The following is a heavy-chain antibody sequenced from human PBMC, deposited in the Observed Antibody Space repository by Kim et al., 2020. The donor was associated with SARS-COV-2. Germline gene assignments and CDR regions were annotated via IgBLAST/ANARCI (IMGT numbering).Heavy chain of an antibody. D-gene: IGHD1-7*01. J-gene: IGHJ5*02. CDR1: GGSISSYY. CDR2: IYTSGST. V-gene: IGHV4-4*07. CDR3: ARGKLELLRDRLTYNWFDP. Sequence: SETLSLTCTVSGGSISSYYWSWIRQPAGKGLEWIGRIYTSGSTNYNPSLKSRVTMSVDTSKNQFSLKLSSVTAADTAVYYCARGKLELLRDRLTYNWFDPWGQGTLVTVSS.